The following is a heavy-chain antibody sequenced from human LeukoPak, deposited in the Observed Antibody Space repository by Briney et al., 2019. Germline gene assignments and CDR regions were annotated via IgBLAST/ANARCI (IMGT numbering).Heavy chain of an antibody. V-gene: IGHV4-4*07. CDR2: FFSSGTT. J-gene: IGHJ4*02. CDR3: ATVGSGSYRE. Sequence: SETLSLTRTVSGGSITSYYWSWIRQPPGKGLEWIGHFFSSGTTNYNPSLKSRVTMSVDTSTNQFSLNLSSVTAADSALYYCATVGSGSYREWGPGTLVTVSS. CDR1: GGSITSYY. D-gene: IGHD1-26*01.